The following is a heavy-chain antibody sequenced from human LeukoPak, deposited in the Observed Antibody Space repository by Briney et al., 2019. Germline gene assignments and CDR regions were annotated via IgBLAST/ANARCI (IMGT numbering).Heavy chain of an antibody. CDR1: GFTFSNAW. V-gene: IGHV3-15*01. CDR2: IKSKTDGGTT. J-gene: IGHJ4*02. Sequence: GGSLRLSCAASGFTFSNAWMSWVRQAPGKGLEWVGRIKSKTDGGTTDYAAPVKGRFTISRDDSKNTLYLQMNSLRAEDTAVYYCAKHGSGSYGPVDYWGQGTLVTVSS. CDR3: AKHGSGSYGPVDY. D-gene: IGHD3-10*01.